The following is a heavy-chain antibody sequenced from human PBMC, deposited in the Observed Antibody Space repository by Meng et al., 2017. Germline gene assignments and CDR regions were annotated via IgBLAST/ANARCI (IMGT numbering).Heavy chain of an antibody. V-gene: IGHV3-49*04. J-gene: IGHJ4*02. Sequence: GASLKISCTASGFTFGDYALTWVRQAPGKGLEWVGFIRNKAYGGTTEYAASVKGRFTISRDDSKSIAYLQINSMKTDDTAVYFCIRGGFGSGPIDYWGQGTLVTVSS. CDR1: GFTFGDYA. CDR2: IRNKAYGGTT. D-gene: IGHD2-15*01. CDR3: IRGGFGSGPIDY.